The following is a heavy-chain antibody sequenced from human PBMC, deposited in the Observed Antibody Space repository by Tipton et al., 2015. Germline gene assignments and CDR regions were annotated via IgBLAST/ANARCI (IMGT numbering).Heavy chain of an antibody. J-gene: IGHJ6*02. CDR3: ARGRGYSYYYYYGLDV. D-gene: IGHD5-18*01. V-gene: IGHV1-8*02. CDR2: LTPFNGNT. Sequence: QLVQSGAEVKKPGSSVKVSCKASGGTFNNYAISWVRQAPGQGLEWMGWLTPFNGNTGYAQKFQGRVTMTRNTSLSTVYMELSSLKSEDTAVYYCARGRGYSYYYYYGLDVWGQGTTVTVSS. CDR1: GGTFNNYA.